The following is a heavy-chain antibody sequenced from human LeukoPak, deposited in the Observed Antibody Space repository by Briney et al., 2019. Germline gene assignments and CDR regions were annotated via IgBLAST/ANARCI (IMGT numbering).Heavy chain of an antibody. CDR1: GGSISSYY. CDR2: IYYSGST. D-gene: IGHD6-19*01. Sequence: SETLSLTCTVSGGSISSYYWSWIRQPPGKGLEWIGYIYYSGSTNYNPSLKSRVTISVDTSKNQFSLKLSSVTAADTAVYYCARGLPRAAVAGRGFHWFDPWGQGTLVTVSS. J-gene: IGHJ5*02. V-gene: IGHV4-59*01. CDR3: ARGLPRAAVAGRGFHWFDP.